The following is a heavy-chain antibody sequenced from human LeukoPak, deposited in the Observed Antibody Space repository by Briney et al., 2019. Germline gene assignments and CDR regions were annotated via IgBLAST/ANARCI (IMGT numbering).Heavy chain of an antibody. CDR1: GFTFSSYG. V-gene: IGHV3-23*01. J-gene: IGHJ3*02. D-gene: IGHD2-15*01. CDR3: AKDKYCSDGSCVDAFDI. Sequence: GRSLRLSCAASGFTFSSYGMHWVRQAPGEGLEWVSTISGSGGNTYYADSVRGRFTISRDNSKNTLYLQMNRLRAEDTAIYYCAKDKYCSDGSCVDAFDIWGQGTMVTVSS. CDR2: ISGSGGNT.